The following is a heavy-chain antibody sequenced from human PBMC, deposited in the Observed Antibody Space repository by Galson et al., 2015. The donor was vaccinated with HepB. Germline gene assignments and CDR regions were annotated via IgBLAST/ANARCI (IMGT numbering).Heavy chain of an antibody. Sequence: SLRLSCAASGFTFSTSDFHWVRQAAGKDLEWASAIGITSDTHYPDSVKGRFTISRENGRRSVYLQMNGLRAGDTAIYYCARAAPGFTASHHLDHWGQGILVTVSS. CDR2: IGITSDT. J-gene: IGHJ4*02. CDR1: GFTFSTSD. D-gene: IGHD2-2*01. CDR3: ARAAPGFTASHHLDH. V-gene: IGHV3-13*04.